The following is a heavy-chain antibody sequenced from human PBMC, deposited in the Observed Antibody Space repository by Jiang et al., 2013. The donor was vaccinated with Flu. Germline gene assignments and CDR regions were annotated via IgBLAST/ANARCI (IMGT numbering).Heavy chain of an antibody. V-gene: IGHV6-1*01. CDR3: ARGVEAVAGTFAFDI. Sequence: VSVKSRITINPDTSKNQFSLQLNSVTPEDTAVYYCARGVEAVAGTFAFDIWGQGTMVTVSS. D-gene: IGHD6-19*01. J-gene: IGHJ3*02.